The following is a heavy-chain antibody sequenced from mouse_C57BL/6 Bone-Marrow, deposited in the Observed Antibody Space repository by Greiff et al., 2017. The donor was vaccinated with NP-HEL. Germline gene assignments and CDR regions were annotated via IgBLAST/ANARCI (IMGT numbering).Heavy chain of an antibody. CDR3: ARSKRDYDVYFDV. CDR1: GYTFTSYW. J-gene: IGHJ1*03. D-gene: IGHD2-4*01. CDR2: INPSSGYT. Sequence: QVQLKQSGAELAKPGASVKLSCKASGYTFTSYWMHWVKQRPGQGLEWIGYINPSSGYTKYNQKFKDKATLTADKSSSTAYMQLSSLTYEDSAVYYCARSKRDYDVYFDVWGTGTTVTVSS. V-gene: IGHV1-7*01.